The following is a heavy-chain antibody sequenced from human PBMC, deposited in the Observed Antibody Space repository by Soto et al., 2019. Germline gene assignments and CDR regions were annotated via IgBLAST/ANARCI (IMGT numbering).Heavy chain of an antibody. J-gene: IGHJ6*02. Sequence: GGSLRLSCAASGFTFSSYAMHWVRQAPGKGLEWVAVISYDGSNKYYADSVKGRFTISRDNSKNTLYLQMNSLRAEDTAVYYCAKACRKPPYYCYGMDVWGRGTTVTVSS. CDR2: ISYDGSNK. CDR1: GFTFSSYA. CDR3: AKACRKPPYYCYGMDV. V-gene: IGHV3-30*04.